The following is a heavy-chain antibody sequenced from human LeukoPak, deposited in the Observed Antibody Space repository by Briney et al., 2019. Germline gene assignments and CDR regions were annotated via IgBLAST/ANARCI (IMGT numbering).Heavy chain of an antibody. D-gene: IGHD3-22*01. CDR2: IDPSDSYT. V-gene: IGHV5-10-1*01. Sequence: GESLKISCKGSGYSFTSYWISWVRQMPGIGLEWMGRIDPSDSYTNYSPSFQGHVTISADKSISTAYLQWSSLKASDTAMYYCARHLPSTYYYDSSAYPPDDYWGQGTLVTVSS. CDR3: ARHLPSTYYYDSSAYPPDDY. CDR1: GYSFTSYW. J-gene: IGHJ4*02.